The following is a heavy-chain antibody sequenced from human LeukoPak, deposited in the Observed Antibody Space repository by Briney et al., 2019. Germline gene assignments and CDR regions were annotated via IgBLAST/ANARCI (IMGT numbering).Heavy chain of an antibody. D-gene: IGHD5-24*01. J-gene: IGHJ4*02. V-gene: IGHV3-23*01. CDR1: GFTFSSYA. Sequence: GGSLRLSCAASGFTFSSYATNWVCQAPGKGLEWVSSISNSDGSTYYADFVKGRLTISRDNSKNTLHLQMNSLRAEDTAVYYCAKSLGVGGYTRYKGFDQWGQGTLVTVSS. CDR2: ISNSDGST. CDR3: AKSLGVGGYTRYKGFDQ.